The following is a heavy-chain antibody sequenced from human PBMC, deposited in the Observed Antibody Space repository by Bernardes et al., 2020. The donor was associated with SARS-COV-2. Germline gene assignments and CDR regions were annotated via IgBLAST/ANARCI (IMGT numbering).Heavy chain of an antibody. J-gene: IGHJ6*02. CDR3: ARITAADSFMDD. CDR1: GGSISSSSYY. V-gene: IGHV4-39*01. D-gene: IGHD6-13*01. CDR2: IYYSGST. Sequence: SETLSLTCTVSGGSISSSSYYWGWIRQPPGKGLEWIGSIYYSGSTYYNPSLKIRVTISVDTSKNQFSLKLSSVTAADTAVYYCARITAADSFMDDWGQGTTVTVSS.